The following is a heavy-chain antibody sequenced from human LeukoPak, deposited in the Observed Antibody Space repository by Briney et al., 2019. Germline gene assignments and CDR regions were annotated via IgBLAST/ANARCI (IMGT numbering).Heavy chain of an antibody. CDR2: ITSSSNYI. CDR1: GFTFRSYS. Sequence: GGSLRLSCVASGFTFRSYSMNWVRQAPGKGLEWVSSITSSSNYIYYADLVKGRFTISRDNAKNSLYLQMNSLRAEDTAVYYCAGGNFGYWFDPWGQGTLVTVSS. V-gene: IGHV3-21*01. J-gene: IGHJ5*02. CDR3: AGGNFGYWFDP. D-gene: IGHD4-23*01.